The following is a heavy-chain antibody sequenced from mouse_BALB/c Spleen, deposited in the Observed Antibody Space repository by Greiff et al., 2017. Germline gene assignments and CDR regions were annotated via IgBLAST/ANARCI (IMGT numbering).Heavy chain of an antibody. CDR1: GFTFSDSY. CDR3: ARGELGRDYFDY. V-gene: IGHV5-4*02. D-gene: IGHD4-1*01. CDR2: ISDGGSYT. Sequence: EVKLVESGGGLVKPGGSLKLSCAASGFTFSDSYMYWVRQTPEKRLEWVATISDGGSYTYYPDSVKGRFTISRDNAKNNLYLQMSSLKSEDTAMYYCARGELGRDYFDYWGQGTTLTVSS. J-gene: IGHJ2*01.